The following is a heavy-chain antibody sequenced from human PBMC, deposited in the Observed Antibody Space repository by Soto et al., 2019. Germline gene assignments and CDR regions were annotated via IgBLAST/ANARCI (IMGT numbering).Heavy chain of an antibody. Sequence: ASETLSLTCSVSGGSISHYYWSWIRQSPGKGLEWIGYAYYSGSTDYNPSLKSRVTMSVDTSKNQVSLKLNSVTTADTAVYYCARDRSTYGGGGTGEVKENWFDPWGPGTLVTVSS. D-gene: IGHD2-8*01. CDR2: AYYSGST. J-gene: IGHJ5*02. V-gene: IGHV4-59*01. CDR1: GGSISHYY. CDR3: ARDRSTYGGGGTGEVKENWFDP.